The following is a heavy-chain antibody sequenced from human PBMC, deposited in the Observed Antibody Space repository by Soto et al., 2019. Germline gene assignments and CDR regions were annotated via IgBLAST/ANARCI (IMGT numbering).Heavy chain of an antibody. CDR2: IIPILGIA. D-gene: IGHD2-2*02. V-gene: IGHV1-69*04. J-gene: IGHJ4*02. CDR1: GGTFGSYT. CDR3: AREHTSYYFDY. Sequence: SVKVSCKASGGTFGSYTMSWVRQASGQGLKWMGRIIPILGIANYAQKYQSRVTITSDKSTSTAYMELSSLRSDDTAVYYCAREHTSYYFDYWGQGTLVTVSS.